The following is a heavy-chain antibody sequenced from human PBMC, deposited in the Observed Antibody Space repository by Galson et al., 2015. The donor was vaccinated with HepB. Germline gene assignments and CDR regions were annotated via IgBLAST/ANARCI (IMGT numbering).Heavy chain of an antibody. J-gene: IGHJ4*02. CDR2: ISTSSTYT. V-gene: IGHV3-11*06. CDR1: GFTFSDYY. CDR3: ARLPARRSIDY. Sequence: SLRLSCAASGFTFSDYYMSWVRQAPGKGLEWLSYISTSSTYTNYTDSVKGRFTISRDNAKNSLYLQMNSLRAEDTAVYYCARLPARRSIDYWGQGTLVTVSS. D-gene: IGHD2-2*01.